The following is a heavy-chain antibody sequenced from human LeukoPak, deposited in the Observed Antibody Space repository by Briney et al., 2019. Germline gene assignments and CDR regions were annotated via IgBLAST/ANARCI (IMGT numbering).Heavy chain of an antibody. V-gene: IGHV3-7*04. J-gene: IGHJ5*02. CDR3: ARSNWGPEA. Sequence: GGSLRLSCLASGFTCSHYWMTWVRRAPGRELEWVANMNQLGNEIYYADSVKGRFTISRDNSKNSLYLQMRSLSVEDTAVYFCARSNWGPEAWGQGTLVTVSS. CDR1: GFTCSHYW. D-gene: IGHD7-27*01. CDR2: MNQLGNEI.